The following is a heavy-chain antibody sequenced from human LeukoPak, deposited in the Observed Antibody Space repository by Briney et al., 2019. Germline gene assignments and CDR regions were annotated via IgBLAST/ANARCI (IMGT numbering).Heavy chain of an antibody. D-gene: IGHD1-26*01. CDR3: ARRTASGSYYLDY. CDR1: GGSISSSSYY. V-gene: IGHV4-39*01. CDR2: IYYSGST. Sequence: SSETLSLTCTVSGGSISSSSYYWGWIRQPPGKGLEWIGSIYYSGSTYYNPSLKSRVTISVDTSKNQFSLKLSSVTAADTAVYYCARRTASGSYYLDYWGQGTLVTV. J-gene: IGHJ4*02.